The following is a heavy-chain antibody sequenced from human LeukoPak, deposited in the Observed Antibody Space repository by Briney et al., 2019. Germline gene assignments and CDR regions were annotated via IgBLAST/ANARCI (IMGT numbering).Heavy chain of an antibody. V-gene: IGHV3-21*01. CDR1: GFTFSSYS. D-gene: IGHD3-10*01. J-gene: IGHJ4*02. CDR2: ISSSSSYI. CDR3: ARELWFGGFPPDY. Sequence: PGGSLRLSCAASGFTFSSYSMNWVRQAPGKGLEWVSSISSSSSYIYYADSVKGRFTISRDNAKNSLYLQMNSLRAEDTAVYYCARELWFGGFPPDYWGQGTLVTVSS.